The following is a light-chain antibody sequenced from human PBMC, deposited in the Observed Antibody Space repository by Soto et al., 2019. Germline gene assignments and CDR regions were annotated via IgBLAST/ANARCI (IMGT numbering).Light chain of an antibody. J-gene: IGKJ2*01. CDR1: QSISSY. V-gene: IGKV1-39*01. Sequence: DIQMTQSPSSLSASVGDRVTITCRTSQSISSYLNWYQQKPGKAPKLLIYAASSLQSRVPSRFSGSGSGTDFTLTISSLQPEDFAIYYCQQSYSTPPYTFGQGTKLEIK. CDR3: QQSYSTPPYT. CDR2: AAS.